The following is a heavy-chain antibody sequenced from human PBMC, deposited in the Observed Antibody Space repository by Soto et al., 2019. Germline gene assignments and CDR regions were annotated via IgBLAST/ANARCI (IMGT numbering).Heavy chain of an antibody. Sequence: QVQLVQSGAEVKKPGASVKVSCKASGYTFTGYYMHWVRQAPVQGLEWMGWINPNSGGTNYAQKFQGGVTMTRDTSISTAYMELSRLRSDDTAVYYCARGGHSSGLTGADAFDIWGQGTMVTVSS. J-gene: IGHJ3*02. D-gene: IGHD6-19*01. CDR3: ARGGHSSGLTGADAFDI. V-gene: IGHV1-2*02. CDR1: GYTFTGYY. CDR2: INPNSGGT.